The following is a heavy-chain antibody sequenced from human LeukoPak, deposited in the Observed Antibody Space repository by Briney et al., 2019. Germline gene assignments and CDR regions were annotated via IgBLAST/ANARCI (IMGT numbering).Heavy chain of an antibody. CDR1: GFTFSTYA. CDR2: ISASGGGK. Sequence: GGSLRLSCAASGFTFSTYAMNWVRQAPGKGLEWVSGISASGGGKFYADSVKGRFTISRDKSKSTLYLQMNSLRAEDTAVYYCARDSRRGGWGQGTLVTVSS. CDR3: ARDSRRGG. J-gene: IGHJ4*02. D-gene: IGHD2-2*01. V-gene: IGHV3-23*01.